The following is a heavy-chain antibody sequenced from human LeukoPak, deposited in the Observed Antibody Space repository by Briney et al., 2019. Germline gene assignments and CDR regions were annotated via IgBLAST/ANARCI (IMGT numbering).Heavy chain of an antibody. CDR2: ISDDGSRK. Sequence: PGGSLRLSCVASEFSFSSHVIHWVRQAPGQGLEWVAMISDDGSRKYHADSVKGRFSISRDNSKNTLFLQMNGLTAEDTAVYYCARDQGNLGVDHWGQGTLVTVSS. V-gene: IGHV3-30-3*01. J-gene: IGHJ4*02. CDR3: ARDQGNLGVDH. CDR1: EFSFSSHV.